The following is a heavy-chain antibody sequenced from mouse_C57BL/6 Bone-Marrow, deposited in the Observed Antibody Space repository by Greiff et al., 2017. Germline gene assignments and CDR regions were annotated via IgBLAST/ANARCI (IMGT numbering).Heavy chain of an antibody. J-gene: IGHJ3*01. CDR3: ARPNYYGSIQFAY. CDR1: GYTFTSYG. CDR2: IYPSDSYT. Sequence: QVQLQQSGAELARPGASVKLSCKASGYTFTSYGISWVKQRTGQGLEWIGEIYPSDSYTNYNQKFKGKSTLTVDKSSSTAYMQLSSLTSEDSAVYYCARPNYYGSIQFAYWGQGTLVTVSA. V-gene: IGHV1-69*01. D-gene: IGHD1-1*01.